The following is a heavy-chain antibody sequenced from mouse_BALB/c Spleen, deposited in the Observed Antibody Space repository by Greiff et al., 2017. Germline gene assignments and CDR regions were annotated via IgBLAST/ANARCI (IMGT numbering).Heavy chain of an antibody. CDR3: ARRGEGMDY. J-gene: IGHJ4*01. CDR1: GYTFTSYW. V-gene: IGHV1S132*01. CDR2: IFPGTGTT. Sequence: VQLQQSGAELVKHGASVKLSCKTSGYTFTSYWIQWVKQRPGQGLGWIGEIFPGTGTTYYNEKFKGKATLTIDTSSSTAYMQLSSLTSEDSAVYFCARRGEGMDYWGQGTSVTVSS.